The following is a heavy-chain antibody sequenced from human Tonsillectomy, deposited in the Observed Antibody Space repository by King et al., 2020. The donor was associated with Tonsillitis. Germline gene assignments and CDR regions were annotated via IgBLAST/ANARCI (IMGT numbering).Heavy chain of an antibody. J-gene: IGHJ5*02. CDR2: INPNSGGT. V-gene: IGHV1-2*04. CDR1: GYTFSGYY. Sequence: QLVQSGAEVKKPGASVKVSCKASGYTFSGYYIHWVRQAPGHGLEWMEWINPNSGGTHYSQTFLGWVTLIRDTAISTAYMELIRLRSDDTAVYYCARDYCTNGVCSWFDPWGQGTLVTVSS. D-gene: IGHD2-8*01. CDR3: ARDYCTNGVCSWFDP.